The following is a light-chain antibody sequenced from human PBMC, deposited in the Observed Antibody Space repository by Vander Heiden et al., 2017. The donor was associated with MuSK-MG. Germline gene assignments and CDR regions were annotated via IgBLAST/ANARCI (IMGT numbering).Light chain of an antibody. V-gene: IGKV3-15*01. CDR1: QSVNSN. Sequence: EVVMTQSPATLSVSPGKRATLSCRASQSVNSNLAWYQHRPGQAPKLLIYGASTRATGIPARFSGSGSGTEFTLTINSLQSEDFAVYYCQQYDNWLYTFGQGTKLEIK. CDR3: QQYDNWLYT. CDR2: GAS. J-gene: IGKJ2*01.